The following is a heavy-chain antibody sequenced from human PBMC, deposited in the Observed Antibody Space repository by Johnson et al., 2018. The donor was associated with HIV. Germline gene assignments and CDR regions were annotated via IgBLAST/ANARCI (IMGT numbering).Heavy chain of an antibody. V-gene: IGHV3-9*01. CDR1: GFTFSSYG. D-gene: IGHD6-19*01. CDR2: ISWNSGSI. J-gene: IGHJ3*02. Sequence: VQLVESGGGVVQPGGSLRLSCAASGFTFSSYGMHWVRQAPGKGLEWVSGISWNSGSIGYADSVKGRFTISRDNAKNSLYLQMSSLRAEDTALYYCAKDRAVARWDAFDIWGQGTMVTVSS. CDR3: AKDRAVARWDAFDI.